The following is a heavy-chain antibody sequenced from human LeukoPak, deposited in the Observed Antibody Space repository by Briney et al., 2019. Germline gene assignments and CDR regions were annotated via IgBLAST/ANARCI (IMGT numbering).Heavy chain of an antibody. CDR2: IYSSGST. V-gene: IGHV4-4*07. Sequence: SATLSLTCTASGDSISSYYWSWIRQPAGKGLEWIGRIYSSGSTHYSPSLKGRITMSVDTSKNQFSLRLNSVTAADTAMYYCARAGYYDSPADGFDIWGQGTMVTVSS. CDR3: ARAGYYDSPADGFDI. CDR1: GDSISSYY. J-gene: IGHJ3*02. D-gene: IGHD3-9*01.